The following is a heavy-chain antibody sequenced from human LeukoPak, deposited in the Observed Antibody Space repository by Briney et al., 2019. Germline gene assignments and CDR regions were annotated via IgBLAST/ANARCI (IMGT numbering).Heavy chain of an antibody. CDR3: ARWGIAAADHYYYYGMDV. J-gene: IGHJ6*02. CDR1: GFTFSSYS. CDR2: ISSSSSYI. V-gene: IGHV3-21*01. Sequence: PGGSLRLSCAASGFTFSSYSMNWVRQAPGKGLEWVSSISSSSSYIYYADSVKGRFTISRDNAKNSLYLQMNSLRAEDTAVYYCARWGIAAADHYYYYGMDVWGQGTTVTVSS. D-gene: IGHD6-13*01.